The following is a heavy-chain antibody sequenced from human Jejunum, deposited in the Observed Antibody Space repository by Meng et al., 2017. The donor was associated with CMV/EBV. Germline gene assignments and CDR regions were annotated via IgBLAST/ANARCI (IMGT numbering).Heavy chain of an antibody. CDR1: FSDYG. CDR2: IRYDGSNR. CDR3: AKDMRVSHLGSGTYLDY. J-gene: IGHJ4*02. V-gene: IGHV3-30*02. Sequence: FSDYGIHWVRPAPGKGLEWVAFIRYDGSNRAYADSVKGRFTISRDNSKNTLYLQMNSLRREDTAVYFCAKDMRVSHLGSGTYLDYWGQGTLVTVSS. D-gene: IGHD3-10*01.